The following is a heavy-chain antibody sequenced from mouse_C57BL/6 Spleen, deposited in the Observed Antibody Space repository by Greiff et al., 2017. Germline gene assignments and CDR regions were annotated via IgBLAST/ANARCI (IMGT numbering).Heavy chain of an antibody. CDR1: GYTFTSYW. D-gene: IGHD1-1*01. CDR3: ARAGEDYYGDH. CDR2: INPSSGYT. Sequence: QVQLQQSGAELAKPGASVKLSCKASGYTFTSYWMNWVKQRPGQGLEWIGYINPSSGYTNYNQKFKAKATLTADKSSSTAYMQLSSLTYEDSAVXYCARAGEDYYGDHWGQGTTLTVSS. J-gene: IGHJ2*01. V-gene: IGHV1-7*01.